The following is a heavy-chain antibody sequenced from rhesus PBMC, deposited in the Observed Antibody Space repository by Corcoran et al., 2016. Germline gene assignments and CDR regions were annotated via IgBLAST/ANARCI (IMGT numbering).Heavy chain of an antibody. CDR3: ARDHWYYYSGSYLLGRFDV. CDR1: GGSISSNY. D-gene: IGHD3-16*01. CDR2: ISGRGGST. J-gene: IGHJ5-1*01. V-gene: IGHV4-173*01. Sequence: QLQLQESGPGLVKPSETLPLTCAVSGGSISSNYWSWIRQPPRTGLEWVGRISGRGGSTDYNPSLNSRVTISTDTSKNQFSLKLSSVTAADTAVYYCARDHWYYYSGSYLLGRFDVWGAGVLVTVSS.